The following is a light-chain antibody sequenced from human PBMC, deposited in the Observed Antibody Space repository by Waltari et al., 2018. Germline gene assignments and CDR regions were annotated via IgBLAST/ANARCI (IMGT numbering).Light chain of an antibody. CDR2: DAS. Sequence: EIVLTQSPATLSLSPGERATLSCRASQSIRTYLPWYQHRPGQAPRLLIYDASNRATDIPARFSGSGSGTDFTLTISSLQPEDFAVYYCQERSNWPGGAFGGGTTVEI. J-gene: IGKJ4*01. V-gene: IGKV3-11*01. CDR1: QSIRTY. CDR3: QERSNWPGGA.